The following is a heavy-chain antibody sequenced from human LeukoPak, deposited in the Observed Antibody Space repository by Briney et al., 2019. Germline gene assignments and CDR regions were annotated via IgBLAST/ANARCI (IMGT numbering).Heavy chain of an antibody. J-gene: IGHJ4*02. CDR1: GGSISSSSYY. CDR2: IYYSGST. CDR3: ARGGYGDYGDEVDY. D-gene: IGHD4-17*01. V-gene: IGHV4-39*01. Sequence: NASETLSLTCTVSGGSISSSSYYWGWIRQPPGKGLEWIGSIYYSGSTYYNPSLKSRVTISVDTSKNQFSLKLSSVTAADTAVYYCARGGYGDYGDEVDYWGQGTLVTVSS.